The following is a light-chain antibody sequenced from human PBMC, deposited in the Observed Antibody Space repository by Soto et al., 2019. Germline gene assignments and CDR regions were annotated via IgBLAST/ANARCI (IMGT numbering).Light chain of an antibody. V-gene: IGLV2-8*01. CDR2: DVS. Sequence: QSALTQSPSASGSPGQSVTISCTGTSSDIGGYNSVSWYQQHPSKAPKVMIYDVSKRPSGVPDRFSGSKSGNTASLTVSALQAEDEADYYCSSYTDRNNLVFGTGTQLTVL. CDR1: SSDIGGYNS. J-gene: IGLJ1*01. CDR3: SSYTDRNNLV.